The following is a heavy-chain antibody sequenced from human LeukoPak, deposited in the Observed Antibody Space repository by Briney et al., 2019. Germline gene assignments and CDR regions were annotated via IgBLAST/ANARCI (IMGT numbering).Heavy chain of an antibody. J-gene: IGHJ6*02. Sequence: GASVKVSCKASGYTFSNYGFSWVRQAPGQGVEWVGWISGYNGNTNYAQKLQGRVTMITDTSTSTAFMELRSLRSDDTAVYYCATGTITMIRGTLYSYYGMDYYYGMDVWGQGTTVTVSS. D-gene: IGHD3-10*01. V-gene: IGHV1-18*01. CDR1: GYTFSNYG. CDR3: ATGTITMIRGTLYSYYGMDYYYGMDV. CDR2: ISGYNGNT.